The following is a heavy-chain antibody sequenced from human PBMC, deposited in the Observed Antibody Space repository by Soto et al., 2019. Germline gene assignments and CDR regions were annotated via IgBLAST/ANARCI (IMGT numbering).Heavy chain of an antibody. Sequence: QVHLVQTGAEVKKPGASVKVSCKASSETLTTYGISWVGQAPGQGLEWMGWVSGYSGHSSSAQEFQNRVIMTTDTCPSTAYMELRSLTSADSAVYFCARDSSSSGYYYGMDVWGQGTTVTVSS. CDR2: VSGYSGHS. J-gene: IGHJ6*02. CDR1: SETLTTYG. V-gene: IGHV1-18*01. CDR3: ARDSSSSGYYYGMDV. D-gene: IGHD6-6*01.